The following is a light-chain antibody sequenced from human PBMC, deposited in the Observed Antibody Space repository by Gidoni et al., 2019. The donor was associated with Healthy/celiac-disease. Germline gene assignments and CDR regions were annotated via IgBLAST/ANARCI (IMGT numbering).Light chain of an antibody. CDR2: DAS. CDR1: QSVSSY. J-gene: IGKJ4*01. V-gene: IGKV3-11*01. Sequence: EIVLTQSPATLSLSPGERATLSCRASQSVSSYLAWSQQKPGQAPRLLIYDASNRATGIPARFSGHGSGTGFTLTVSSLEPEDFAVYCCQRRGKWHPGPFTFGGGTKVEIK. CDR3: QRRGKWHPGPFT.